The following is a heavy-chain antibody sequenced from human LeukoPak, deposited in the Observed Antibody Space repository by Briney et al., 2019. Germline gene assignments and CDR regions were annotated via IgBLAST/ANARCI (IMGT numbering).Heavy chain of an antibody. CDR2: ISGSGTYT. CDR3: AKDWDSGSYFADY. V-gene: IGHV3-23*01. D-gene: IGHD1-26*01. J-gene: IGHJ4*02. CDR1: GFIFSSYA. Sequence: GGSLRLSCAASGFIFSSYAMSWVRQAPGKGLEWVSGISGSGTYTYDADSVKGRFSISRDNSKNTLYLQMNDLRAEDTALYYCAKDWDSGSYFADYWGQGTLVTVSS.